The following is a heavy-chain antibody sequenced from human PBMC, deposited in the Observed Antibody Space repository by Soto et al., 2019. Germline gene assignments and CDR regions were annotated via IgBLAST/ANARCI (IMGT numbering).Heavy chain of an antibody. CDR3: ARRYCSSTSCYDLHDAFDI. CDR1: GYSFTSYW. CDR2: IYPGDSDT. D-gene: IGHD2-2*01. V-gene: IGHV5-51*03. Sequence: EVQLVQSGAEVKKPGESLQISCKGSGYSFTSYWIGWVRQMPGKGLEWMGIIYPGDSDTRYSPSFQGQVTISADKSISTAYLQWSSLKASDTAMYYCARRYCSSTSCYDLHDAFDIWGQGTMVTVSS. J-gene: IGHJ3*02.